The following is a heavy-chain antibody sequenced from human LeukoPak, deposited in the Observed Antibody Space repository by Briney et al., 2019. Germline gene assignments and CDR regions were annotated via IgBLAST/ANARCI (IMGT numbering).Heavy chain of an antibody. J-gene: IGHJ4*02. Sequence: WGSLRLSCVASGFTFTHYWMLLLRQAPGKGLVWVSRVDHDGSGTAYADSVTGPFTSSRDNATNTVYLQMNSLRADDTAVYYCATDLGWGQGTLVTVSS. V-gene: IGHV3-74*01. CDR3: ATDLG. CDR2: VDHDGSGT. CDR1: GFTFTHYW. D-gene: IGHD4-17*01.